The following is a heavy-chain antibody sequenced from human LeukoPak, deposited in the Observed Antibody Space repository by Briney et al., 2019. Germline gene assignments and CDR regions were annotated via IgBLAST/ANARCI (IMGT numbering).Heavy chain of an antibody. CDR1: GFTVSSNY. J-gene: IGHJ4*02. CDR3: ARGIGYYDILTGYGYYFDY. V-gene: IGHV3-66*01. CDR2: IYSGGST. D-gene: IGHD3-9*01. Sequence: QPGGSLRLSCAASGFTVSSNYMSWVRQAPGKGLEWVSVIYSGGSTYYADSVKGRFTISGDNSKNTLYLQMNSLRAEDTAVYYCARGIGYYDILTGYGYYFDYWGQGTLVTVSS.